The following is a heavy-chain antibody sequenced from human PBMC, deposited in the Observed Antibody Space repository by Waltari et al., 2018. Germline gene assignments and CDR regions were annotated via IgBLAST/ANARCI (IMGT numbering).Heavy chain of an antibody. V-gene: IGHV3-30*18. D-gene: IGHD3-10*01. CDR3: AKDGRAWFGSGTSYFES. CDR1: GFTFKTYG. CDR2: VPYDVRNK. Sequence: QVQLVESGGGVVQPGKSVRLSCAASGFTFKTYGMHWVRQAPGKGLEWVAAVPYDVRNKVYVDSVKGRFSVSRDDSKTTLYLQMNDLRPEDTAIYYCAKDGRAWFGSGTSYFESWGQGTLVTVSS. J-gene: IGHJ4*02.